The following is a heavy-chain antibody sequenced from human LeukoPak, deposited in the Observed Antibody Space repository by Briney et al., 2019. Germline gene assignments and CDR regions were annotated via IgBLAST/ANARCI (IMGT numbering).Heavy chain of an antibody. CDR3: TTYSSGYYPFLY. V-gene: IGHV3-15*01. J-gene: IGHJ4*02. D-gene: IGHD3-22*01. CDR1: GFTFSNAW. CDR2: IKSKTDGGTT. Sequence: GGSLRLSCAASGFTFSNAWMSWVRQAPGKGLEWVGRIKSKTDGGTTDYAAPVKGRFTISRDDSKNTLYLQMNSLKTEDTAVYYCTTYSSGYYPFLYWGQGTLVTVSS.